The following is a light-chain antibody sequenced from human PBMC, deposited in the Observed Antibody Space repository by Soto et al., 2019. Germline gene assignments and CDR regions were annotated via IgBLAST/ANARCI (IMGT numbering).Light chain of an antibody. CDR1: QSVRNN. Sequence: EIMMTQSPATPSVSPGESATLSCRASQSVRNNLAWYQHKPGQAPRLLIYYASTRATGIPARFSGSGSGTEFTLTISNLQSEDFALYYCQQYNDWPPITFGQGTRLEIK. J-gene: IGKJ5*01. V-gene: IGKV3-15*01. CDR3: QQYNDWPPIT. CDR2: YAS.